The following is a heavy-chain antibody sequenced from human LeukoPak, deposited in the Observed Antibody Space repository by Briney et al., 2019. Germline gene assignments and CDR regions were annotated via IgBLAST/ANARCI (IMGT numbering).Heavy chain of an antibody. V-gene: IGHV3-48*03. CDR3: ARDSGYSSSWAPFDY. CDR1: GFTFSSYE. CDR2: ISSSGSTI. Sequence: PGGSLRLSCAASGFTFSSYEMNWVSQAPGKGLEWVSYISSSGSTIYYADTVKGRFTISRDNAKNSLYLQMNSLRAEDTAVYYCARDSGYSSSWAPFDYWGQGTLVTVSS. J-gene: IGHJ4*02. D-gene: IGHD6-13*01.